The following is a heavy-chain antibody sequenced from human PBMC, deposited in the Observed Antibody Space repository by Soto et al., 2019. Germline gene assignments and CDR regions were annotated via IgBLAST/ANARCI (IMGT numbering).Heavy chain of an antibody. V-gene: IGHV5-10-1*01. D-gene: IGHD1-1*01. Sequence: GESLKISCKGSGYSFTSYWISWVRQMPGKGLEWMGRIDPSDSYTNYSPSFQGHVTISADKSISTAYLQWSSLKASDTAMYYCARRPVRYYYYYGMDAWGQGTTVTVSS. J-gene: IGHJ6*02. CDR2: IDPSDSYT. CDR3: ARRPVRYYYYYGMDA. CDR1: GYSFTSYW.